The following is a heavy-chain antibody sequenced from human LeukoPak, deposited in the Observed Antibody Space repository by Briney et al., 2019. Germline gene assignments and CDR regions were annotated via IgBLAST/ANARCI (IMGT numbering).Heavy chain of an antibody. Sequence: GGSLRLSCAASGFTFSNYWMHWVRQAPGKGLVWVSRIKSDGSSTNYADSVKGRFTISRDNSKNTLYLQMNSLRAEDTAVYYCAKSTLNYYDSSGHDAFDIWGQGTMVTVSS. CDR1: GFTFSNYW. J-gene: IGHJ3*02. CDR2: IKSDGSST. CDR3: AKSTLNYYDSSGHDAFDI. D-gene: IGHD3-22*01. V-gene: IGHV3-74*01.